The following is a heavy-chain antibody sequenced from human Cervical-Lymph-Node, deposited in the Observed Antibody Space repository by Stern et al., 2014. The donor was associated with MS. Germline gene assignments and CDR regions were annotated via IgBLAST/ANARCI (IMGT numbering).Heavy chain of an antibody. V-gene: IGHV1-8*01. D-gene: IGHD5-12*01. J-gene: IGHJ4*02. Sequence: QVQLVQSGADVTQPGASVKLSCKASGYTFTNYDINWVRQATGQGLEWMGWISPNNGNATYAQRFQGRLAMTRDISISTAYMELGSLTSDDTAVYYCASASEVATTVYWGQGTLVTVSS. CDR1: GYTFTNYD. CDR2: ISPNNGNA. CDR3: ASASEVATTVY.